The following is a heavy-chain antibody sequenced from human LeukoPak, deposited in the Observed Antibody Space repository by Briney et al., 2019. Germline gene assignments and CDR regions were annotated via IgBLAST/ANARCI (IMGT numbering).Heavy chain of an antibody. J-gene: IGHJ4*02. CDR3: ARDGYRGAYFDY. D-gene: IGHD3-10*01. CDR1: GGFISSYY. V-gene: IGHV4-59*01. Sequence: SETLSLTCTVSGGFISSYYRSWIRQPPGKGLEWIGYIYYSGSTNYNPSLKSRVTISVDTSKNQFSLKLSSVTAADTAVYYCARDGYRGAYFDYWGQGTLVTVSS. CDR2: IYYSGST.